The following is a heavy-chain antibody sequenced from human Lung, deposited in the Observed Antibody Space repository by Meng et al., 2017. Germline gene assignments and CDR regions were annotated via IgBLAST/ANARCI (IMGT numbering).Heavy chain of an antibody. J-gene: IGHJ4*02. CDR2: IFHSGST. CDR3: ARFDISSSGRGDY. CDR1: GGSITSSTW. Sequence: QVQVQQSGPGLVKPAGTLSLTCAVSGGSITSSTWWSWVRQTPGKGLEWFGEIFHSGSTNYNPPLESRVTISVDKSKNQFSLKVYSVTAADTATYYCARFDISSSGRGDYWGQGILVTVSS. V-gene: IGHV4-4*02. D-gene: IGHD1-26*01.